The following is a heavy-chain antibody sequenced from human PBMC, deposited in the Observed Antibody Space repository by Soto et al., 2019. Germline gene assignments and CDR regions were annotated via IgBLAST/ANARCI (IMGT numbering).Heavy chain of an antibody. V-gene: IGHV3-33*01. CDR1: GFIFSSYH. CDR2: IWSDGSEK. Sequence: QVQLVESGGGVVQPGRSLRLSCAASGFIFSSYHMHWVRQAPGKGLEWVAVIWSDGSEKYYAYSVKGRFTISRDNSKNTMYLQMNSLRAEDTAVYYCARIGSWALNFDYWGQGTLVTVSS. D-gene: IGHD6-13*01. J-gene: IGHJ4*02. CDR3: ARIGSWALNFDY.